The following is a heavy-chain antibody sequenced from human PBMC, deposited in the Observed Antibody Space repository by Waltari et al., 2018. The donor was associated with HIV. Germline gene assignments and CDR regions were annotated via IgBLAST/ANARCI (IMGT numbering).Heavy chain of an antibody. J-gene: IGHJ4*02. CDR1: GFNFHEYA. D-gene: IGHD4-17*01. V-gene: IGHV3-9*01. CDR3: IKSPTVTTSRFDS. CDR2: ISYNSGTI. Sequence: EVQLVESGGGLVQPGRSLRTSCSASGFNFHEYAMHWGRQAPGKGLEWVSGISYNSGTIAYADSVKGRFTISRDNAKNSLYLQMNSLRAEDTALYYCIKSPTVTTSRFDSWGQGTLVTVSS.